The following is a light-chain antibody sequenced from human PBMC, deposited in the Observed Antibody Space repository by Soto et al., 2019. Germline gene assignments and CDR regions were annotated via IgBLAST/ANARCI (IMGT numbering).Light chain of an antibody. CDR1: SSDVGGYNY. Sequence: QSALTQPPSASGSPGQSVTISCTGTSSDVGGYNYVSWYQQHPGKAPKLMIYEVSKRPSGVPDRFSGSKSGNTASLTVSGLQAEDEADYYRSSYAGSNNWVFGGGTMLTVL. CDR2: EVS. CDR3: SSYAGSNNWV. J-gene: IGLJ3*02. V-gene: IGLV2-8*01.